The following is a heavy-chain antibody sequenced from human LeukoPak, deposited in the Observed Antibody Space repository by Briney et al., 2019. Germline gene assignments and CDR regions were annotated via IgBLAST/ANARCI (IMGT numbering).Heavy chain of an antibody. V-gene: IGHV4-39*01. CDR1: GGSISSSSYY. CDR2: IYYSGST. J-gene: IGHJ4*02. Sequence: SETLSLTCTVSGGSISSSSYYWGWIRQPPGKGLEWIGSIYYSGSTYYNPSLKSRVTISVDTSKNQFSLTLSSVTAADTAVYYCARQGGGFIAAAGTYYFDYWGQGTLVTVSS. CDR3: ARQGGGFIAAAGTYYFDY. D-gene: IGHD6-13*01.